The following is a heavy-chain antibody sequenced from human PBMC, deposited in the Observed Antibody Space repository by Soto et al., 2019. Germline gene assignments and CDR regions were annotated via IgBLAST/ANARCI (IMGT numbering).Heavy chain of an antibody. CDR2: INPNNGAT. V-gene: IGHV1-46*01. Sequence: ASVKVSCKASGDTFTTNYNHWVRQAPGQGLEWMGRINPNNGATLYAQEFQGRLILTTDTSTSTVYMDLNSVKSEDSAVYYCASRVLCDMDVWGQGTTVTVSS. J-gene: IGHJ6*02. CDR3: ASRVLCDMDV. CDR1: GDTFTTNY. D-gene: IGHD2-21*01.